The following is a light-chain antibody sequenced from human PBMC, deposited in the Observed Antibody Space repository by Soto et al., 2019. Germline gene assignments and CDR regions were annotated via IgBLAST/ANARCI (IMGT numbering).Light chain of an antibody. J-gene: IGLJ1*01. Sequence: QSALTQPRSVSGSPGQSVTISCTGTSSDIGGSTYVSWYQQHPGKAPRLIIYDVNDRPSGVAARFSASKSGNTASLTISGLQAEDEADYYCTSYTRSALYVFGTGTKLTVL. CDR3: TSYTRSALYV. CDR1: SSDIGGSTY. V-gene: IGLV2-14*03. CDR2: DVN.